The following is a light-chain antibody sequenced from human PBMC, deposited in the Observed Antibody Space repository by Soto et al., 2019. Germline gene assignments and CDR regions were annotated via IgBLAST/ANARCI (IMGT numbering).Light chain of an antibody. CDR1: QSISSN. Sequence: EIVMTQSPATLSVSPGERATLSCRASQSISSNLAWYQQKPGQAPRLLIYGASTRATGIPARFSGSGSGTEFTPAVSSLQSEDFAVYYCQYYSDRPRAFGQGTKGEIK. CDR2: GAS. V-gene: IGKV3-15*01. CDR3: QYYSDRPRA. J-gene: IGKJ1*01.